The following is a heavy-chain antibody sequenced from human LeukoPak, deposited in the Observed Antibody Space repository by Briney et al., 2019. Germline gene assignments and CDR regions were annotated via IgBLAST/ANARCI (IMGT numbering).Heavy chain of an antibody. V-gene: IGHV1-69*04. CDR3: ARGGADTPNDY. D-gene: IGHD6-25*01. J-gene: IGHJ4*02. CDR1: GGTFSSYA. CDR2: IIPILGIA. Sequence: GSSVKVSCKASGGTFSSYAISWVRQAPGQGLEWMGRIIPILGIANYAQKFQGRVTITADKSTSTAYMELSSLRSEDTAVYYCARGGADTPNDYWGQGTLVTVSS.